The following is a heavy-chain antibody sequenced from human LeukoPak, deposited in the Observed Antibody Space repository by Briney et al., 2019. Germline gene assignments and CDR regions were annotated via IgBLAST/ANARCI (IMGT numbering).Heavy chain of an antibody. CDR2: ISSSSSTI. Sequence: PGGSLRLSCAASGFTFSSYGMHWVRQAPGKGLEWVSYISSSSSTIYYADSVKGRFTISRDNAKNSLYLQMNSLRAEDTAVYYCARGNAGAPHTWGQGTLVTVSS. CDR1: GFTFSSYG. D-gene: IGHD1-26*01. V-gene: IGHV3-48*01. J-gene: IGHJ5*02. CDR3: ARGNAGAPHT.